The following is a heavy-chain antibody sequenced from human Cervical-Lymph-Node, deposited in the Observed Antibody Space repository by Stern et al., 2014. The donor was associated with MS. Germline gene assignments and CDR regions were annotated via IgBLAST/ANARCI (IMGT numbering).Heavy chain of an antibody. J-gene: IGHJ5*02. CDR1: GGSISSGGYY. V-gene: IGHV4-31*03. D-gene: IGHD3-22*01. CDR2: IYYSGST. Sequence: QVQLQESGPGLVKPSQTLSLTCTVSGGSISSGGYYWSWIRQHPGKGLEWIGYIYYSGSTYYNPSLKSRVTISVDTSKNQLSLKLSSVTAADTAVYYCARDLRYYYDSSGYYYRWFDPWGQGTLVTVSS. CDR3: ARDLRYYYDSSGYYYRWFDP.